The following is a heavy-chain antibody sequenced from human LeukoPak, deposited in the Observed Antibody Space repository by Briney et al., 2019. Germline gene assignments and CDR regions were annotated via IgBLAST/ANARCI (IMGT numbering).Heavy chain of an antibody. D-gene: IGHD4-11*01. J-gene: IGHJ3*02. V-gene: IGHV1-2*02. CDR1: GYTFTGYY. Sequence: GASVKVSCKASGYTFTGYYMHWVRQAPGQGLEWMGWINPNSGGTNYAQKFQGRVTMTRDTSISTAYMELSRLRSDDTAVYYCARVKIVNYSNAYDAFDIWGQGTMVTVSS. CDR3: ARVKIVNYSNAYDAFDI. CDR2: INPNSGGT.